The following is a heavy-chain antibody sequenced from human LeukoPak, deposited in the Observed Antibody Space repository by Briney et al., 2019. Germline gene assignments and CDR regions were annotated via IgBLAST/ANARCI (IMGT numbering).Heavy chain of an antibody. CDR1: GGSIRSYY. J-gene: IGHJ5*02. CDR3: ARDNNNWYGWFDP. D-gene: IGHD1-1*01. V-gene: IGHV4-59*01. Sequence: PSETLSLTCTVSGGSIRSYYWSWIRQPPGKGLEWIGYIYYSRSTNYNPSLKSRVTISVDTSKNQFSLKLSSVTAADTAVYYCARDNNNWYGWFDPWGQGTLVTVSS. CDR2: IYYSRST.